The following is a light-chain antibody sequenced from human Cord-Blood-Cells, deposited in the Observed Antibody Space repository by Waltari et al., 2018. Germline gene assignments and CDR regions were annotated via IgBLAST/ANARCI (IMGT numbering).Light chain of an antibody. CDR1: QSVSSSY. CDR2: GAS. Sequence: EIVLTQSPGTLSLSPGERATPSCRASQSVSSSYLAWYQQKPGQAPRLLIYGASSRATGSPDRFSGSGSGTDFTLTISRLEPEDFAVYYCQQYGSSPWTFGQGTKVEIK. V-gene: IGKV3-20*01. J-gene: IGKJ1*01. CDR3: QQYGSSPWT.